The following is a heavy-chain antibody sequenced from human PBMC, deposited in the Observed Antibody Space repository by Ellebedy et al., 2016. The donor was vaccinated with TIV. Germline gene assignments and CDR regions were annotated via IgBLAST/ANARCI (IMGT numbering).Heavy chain of an antibody. J-gene: IGHJ4*02. Sequence: PGGSLRLSCAASGLTLSSYAMSWVRQAPGKGLEWVAKIKQDGSEKHYVDSVKGRFTIFRDNAKNSLYLQMNSLRAEDTAVYYCVRVKPAAAVFDYWGQGTVVTVSS. V-gene: IGHV3-7*03. CDR2: IKQDGSEK. CDR1: GLTLSSYA. D-gene: IGHD6-13*01. CDR3: VRVKPAAAVFDY.